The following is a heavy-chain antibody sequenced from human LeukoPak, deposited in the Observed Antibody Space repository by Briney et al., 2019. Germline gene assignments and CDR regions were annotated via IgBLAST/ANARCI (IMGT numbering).Heavy chain of an antibody. J-gene: IGHJ4*02. CDR1: SASISSYY. D-gene: IGHD3-22*01. CDR2: IYYSGTT. CDR3: ARDTGYYDSNHYFDY. V-gene: IGHV4-59*01. Sequence: SETLSLTCTVSSASISSYYWSWIRQPPGKGLEWSGYIYYSGTTNYNPSLKSRVTISVDASKNQFSLKLSSVTAADTAVYYCARDTGYYDSNHYFDYWGQGTLVTVSS.